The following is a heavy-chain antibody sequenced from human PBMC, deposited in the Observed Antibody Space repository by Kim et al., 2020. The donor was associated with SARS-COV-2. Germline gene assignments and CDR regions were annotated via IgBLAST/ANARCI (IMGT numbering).Heavy chain of an antibody. J-gene: IGHJ4*02. Sequence: SETLSLTCAVYGGSFSGYYWSWIRQPPGKGLEWIGEINHSGSTNYNPSLKSRVTISVDTSKNQFSLKLSSVTAADTALYYCARAPLRGYSGYDPHIFDYWGQGTLVTVSS. CDR3: ARAPLRGYSGYDPHIFDY. CDR1: GGSFSGYY. D-gene: IGHD5-12*01. CDR2: INHSGST. V-gene: IGHV4-34*01.